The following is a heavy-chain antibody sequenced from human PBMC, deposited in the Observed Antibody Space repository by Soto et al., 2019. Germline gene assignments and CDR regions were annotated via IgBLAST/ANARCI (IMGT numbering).Heavy chain of an antibody. CDR1: GFTFDDYA. V-gene: IGHV3-9*01. J-gene: IGHJ4*02. D-gene: IGHD6-13*01. Sequence: PWGSLRLSCAASGFTFDDYAMHWVRQAPGKGLEWVSGISWNSGSIGYADSVKGRFTISRDNAKNSLYLQMNSLRAEDTALYYCAKGGLIAAAGTRYFDYWGQGTLVTVSS. CDR3: AKGGLIAAAGTRYFDY. CDR2: ISWNSGSI.